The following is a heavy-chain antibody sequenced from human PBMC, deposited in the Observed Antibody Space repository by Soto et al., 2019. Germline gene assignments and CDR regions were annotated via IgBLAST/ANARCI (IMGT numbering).Heavy chain of an antibody. D-gene: IGHD2-21*02. V-gene: IGHV1-3*01. CDR3: ARSIVVVTALDY. J-gene: IGHJ4*02. Sequence: ASAKVSCKASGGTSTSYAMHWVRQAPGQRLEWMGWINAGNGNTKYSQKFQGRVTITRDTSASTAYMELSSLRSEDTAVYYCARSIVVVTALDYWGQGTLVTVSS. CDR2: INAGNGNT. CDR1: GGTSTSYA.